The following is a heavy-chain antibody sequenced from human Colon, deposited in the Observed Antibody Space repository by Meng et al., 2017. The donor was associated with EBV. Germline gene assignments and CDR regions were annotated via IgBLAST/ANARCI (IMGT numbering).Heavy chain of an antibody. V-gene: IGHV4-39*01. CDR2: IYYNGST. CDR3: ARRRHYYGSGSYHSYYFDY. CDR1: GGSISISSYY. J-gene: IGHJ4*02. D-gene: IGHD3-10*01. Sequence: QLRVQGAGPGLVKPSGPLSPTCTVSGGSISISSYYWGWIRQPPGKGLEWIGSIYYNGSTYYNPSLKSRVTISVDTSKNQFSLKLNSVTAADTAVYYCARRRHYYGSGSYHSYYFDYWGQGALVTVSS.